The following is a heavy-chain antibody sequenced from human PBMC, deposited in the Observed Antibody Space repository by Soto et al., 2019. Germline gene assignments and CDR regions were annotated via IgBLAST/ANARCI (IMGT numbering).Heavy chain of an antibody. Sequence: QVQLQESGPGLVKPSETLSLTCTVSGGSISSYYWSWIRQPPGKGLEWIGSICYSGSTNYNPSLNGRVTISVVTSKNQFSLKLSSVTAADTAVYYCARDMGPYCTNGVCYTNYYYYGMDVWGQGTTVTVSS. D-gene: IGHD2-8*01. V-gene: IGHV4-59*01. CDR3: ARDMGPYCTNGVCYTNYYYYGMDV. CDR1: GGSISSYY. J-gene: IGHJ6*02. CDR2: ICYSGST.